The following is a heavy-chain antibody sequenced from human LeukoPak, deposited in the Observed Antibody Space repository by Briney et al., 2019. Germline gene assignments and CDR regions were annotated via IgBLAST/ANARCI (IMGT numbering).Heavy chain of an antibody. Sequence: SETLSLTCTVSGGSISSYYWSWIRQLPGKGLEWIGYIYYSGSTNYNPSLKSRVTISVDTSKNQFSLKLSSVTAADTAVYYCARGGHIVVVTALGGYFDYWGQGTLVTVSS. J-gene: IGHJ4*02. D-gene: IGHD2-21*02. CDR1: GGSISSYY. CDR2: IYYSGST. CDR3: ARGGHIVVVTALGGYFDY. V-gene: IGHV4-59*01.